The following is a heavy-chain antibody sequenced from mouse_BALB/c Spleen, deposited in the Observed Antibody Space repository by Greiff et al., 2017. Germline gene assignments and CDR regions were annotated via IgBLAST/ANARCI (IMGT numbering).Heavy chain of an antibody. V-gene: IGHV1S81*02. Sequence: QVQLQQSGAELVKPGASVKLSCKASGYTFTSYYMYWVKQRPGQGLEWIGEINPSNGGTNFNEKFKSKATLTVDKSSSTAYMQLSSLTSEDSAVYYCTRSVYSPYFDYWGQGTTLTVAS. CDR1: GYTFTSYY. CDR3: TRSVYSPYFDY. D-gene: IGHD2-1*01. J-gene: IGHJ2*01. CDR2: INPSNGGT.